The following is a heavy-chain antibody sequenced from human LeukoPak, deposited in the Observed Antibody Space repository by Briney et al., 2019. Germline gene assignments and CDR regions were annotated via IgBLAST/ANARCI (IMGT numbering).Heavy chain of an antibody. Sequence: GGSLRLSCVASGYTFSPYWMSWVRQTPGKGLEWVASISNGGSATYYVDSVRGRFTISRDDAKNSLFLQMNGLRADDTAVYYCTRENYVPDSWGQGTLVTVSS. J-gene: IGHJ4*02. V-gene: IGHV3-7*03. CDR2: ISNGGSAT. CDR1: GYTFSPYW. D-gene: IGHD3-10*02. CDR3: TRENYVPDS.